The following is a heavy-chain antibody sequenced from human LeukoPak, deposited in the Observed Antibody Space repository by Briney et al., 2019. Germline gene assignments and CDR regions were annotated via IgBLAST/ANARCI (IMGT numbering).Heavy chain of an antibody. J-gene: IGHJ4*02. D-gene: IGHD5-12*01. CDR2: ISSSSSYI. CDR3: AREARGYSGYVYGDY. CDR1: GFTFSSYS. V-gene: IGHV3-21*01. Sequence: PGGSLRLSCAASGFTFSSYSMNWVRQAPGKGLEWVSSISSSSSYIYYADSVKGRFTISRDNAKNSLYLQMNSLRAEDTAVYYCAREARGYSGYVYGDYWGQGTLVTVSS.